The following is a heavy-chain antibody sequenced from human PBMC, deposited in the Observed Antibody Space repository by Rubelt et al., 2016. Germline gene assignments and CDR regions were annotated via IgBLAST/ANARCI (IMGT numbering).Heavy chain of an antibody. CDR3: AAAPDSSGYYGNFDY. CDR2: VYYTGNP. CDR1: GDSISGSSHY. D-gene: IGHD3-22*01. J-gene: IGHJ4*02. V-gene: IGHV4-39*02. Sequence: QLQLQESGPGLVKPSETLSLTCSVSGDSISGSSHYWAWIRQPPERGLEYLGSVYYTGNPYHNPSFKSRVTISVDTSENRFALRLTSVTAADTDIYYCAAAPDSSGYYGNFDYWGQGTLVTVSS.